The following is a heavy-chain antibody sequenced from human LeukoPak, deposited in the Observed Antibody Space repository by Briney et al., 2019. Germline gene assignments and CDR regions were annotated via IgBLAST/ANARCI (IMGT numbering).Heavy chain of an antibody. V-gene: IGHV4-38-2*02. Sequence: PSETLSLTCTVSGGSISSYYSSWIRQPPGKGLEWIGSIYHSGSTYYNPSLKSRVTISVDTSKNQFSLKLSSVTAADTAVYYCARDARRESFFDYWGQGSLVTVSS. J-gene: IGHJ4*02. CDR1: GGSISSYY. D-gene: IGHD1-26*01. CDR2: IYHSGST. CDR3: ARDARRESFFDY.